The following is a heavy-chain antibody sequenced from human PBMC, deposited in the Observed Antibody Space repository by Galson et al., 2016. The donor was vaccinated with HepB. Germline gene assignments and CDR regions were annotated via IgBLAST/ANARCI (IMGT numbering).Heavy chain of an antibody. J-gene: IGHJ3*02. V-gene: IGHV3-30*04. CDR2: ISHDGSNK. D-gene: IGHD3-22*01. CDR3: ASSVVITQDDAVDI. Sequence: SLRLSCAASGFTFSSYAMSWVRQAPGKGLEWVAVISHDGSNKYYAESVKGRFTISRDNSKNTLYLQMNSLRAEDTAVYYCASSVVITQDDAVDIWGQGTMVTVSS. CDR1: GFTFSSYA.